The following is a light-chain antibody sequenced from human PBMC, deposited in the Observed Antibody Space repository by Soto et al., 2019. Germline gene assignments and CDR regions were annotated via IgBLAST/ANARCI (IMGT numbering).Light chain of an antibody. V-gene: IGKV1-33*01. J-gene: IGKJ2*01. Sequence: DIQMTQSPSSLSAFVGDRVTITCQASRYISVYLNWYQQKPGKPPKLLVYDASNLQTGVPSRFCGSGSGTHFTFTISSLQPEDVATYYCQQYDNLPPYTFGQGTKLEIK. CDR2: DAS. CDR1: RYISVY. CDR3: QQYDNLPPYT.